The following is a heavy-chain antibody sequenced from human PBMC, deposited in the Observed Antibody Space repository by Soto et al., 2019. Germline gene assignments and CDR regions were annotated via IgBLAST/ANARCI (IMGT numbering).Heavy chain of an antibody. CDR2: ISGSGGST. V-gene: IGHV3-23*01. CDR3: AKYYDFYGYYFDY. J-gene: IGHJ4*02. CDR1: GFTFSSYA. Sequence: GGSLRLSCAASGFTFSSYAMSWVRQAPGKGLEWVSAISGSGGSTYYADSVKGRFTIPRDNSKNTLYLQMNSLRAEDTAVYYCAKYYDFYGYYFDYWGQGTLVTVSS. D-gene: IGHD3-3*01.